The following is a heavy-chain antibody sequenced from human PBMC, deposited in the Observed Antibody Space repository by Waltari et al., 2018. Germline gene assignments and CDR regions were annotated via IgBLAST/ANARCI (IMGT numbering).Heavy chain of an antibody. J-gene: IGHJ4*02. D-gene: IGHD4-17*01. CDR1: GASLSSRNHY. CDR2: ITHSGSS. CDR3: ARHMTTVTTSSFDY. Sequence: QLQLQESGPGLVKPSETLSLTCTVSGASLSSRNHYWGWIRQSPGKGLEWIGSITHSGSSYYNPSLRSRVTLLVDTSKNQFSLRVNSVTAADMALYYCARHMTTVTTSSFDYWGQGALVTVSS. V-gene: IGHV4-39*07.